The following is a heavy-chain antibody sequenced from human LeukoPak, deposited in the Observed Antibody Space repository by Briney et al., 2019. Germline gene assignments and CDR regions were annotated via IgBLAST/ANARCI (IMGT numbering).Heavy chain of an antibody. V-gene: IGHV4-4*07. J-gene: IGHJ5*02. CDR3: ARPQSGLGWFDP. Sequence: SETLSLTCTVSGGSINTYYWSWIRQPAGKGLEWIGRIYSTGITTYNPSLKGRVTMSVDTSKNQFSLKLSSVTAADTAVYYCARPQSGLGWFDPWGQGTLVTVSS. CDR1: GGSINTYY. CDR2: IYSTGIT.